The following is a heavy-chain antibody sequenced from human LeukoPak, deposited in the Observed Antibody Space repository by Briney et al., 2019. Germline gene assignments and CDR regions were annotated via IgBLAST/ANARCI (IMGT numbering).Heavy chain of an antibody. CDR2: IYYSGST. CDR3: AKIRFLEWLLSPGGYFDY. Sequence: PSETLSLTCTVSGGSISSYYWSWIRQPPGKGLEWIGYIYYSGSTNYNPSLKSRVTISADTSKNQFSLKLSSVTAADTAVYYCAKIRFLEWLLSPGGYFDYWGQGTLVTVSS. D-gene: IGHD3-3*01. V-gene: IGHV4-59*01. CDR1: GGSISSYY. J-gene: IGHJ4*02.